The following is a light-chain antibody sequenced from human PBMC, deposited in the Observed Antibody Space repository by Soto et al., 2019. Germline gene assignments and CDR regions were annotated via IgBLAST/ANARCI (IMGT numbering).Light chain of an antibody. CDR1: QGIMNF. V-gene: IGKV1-27*01. CDR2: AAS. CDR3: QKYSSVPV. Sequence: DIQMTQSPTSLSASVGDRVTITCRASQGIMNFVAWYQQKPGKAPKLLIYAASTLQSGVPSRFSGSGSGTDFTLTINSLQPEDVATYSCQKYSSVPVFGPGTKVEIQ. J-gene: IGKJ3*01.